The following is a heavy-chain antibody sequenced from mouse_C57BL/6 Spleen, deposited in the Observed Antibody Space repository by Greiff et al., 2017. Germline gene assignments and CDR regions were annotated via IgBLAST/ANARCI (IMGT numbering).Heavy chain of an antibody. CDR1: GFNIETTY. V-gene: IGHV14-3*01. D-gene: IGHD2-1*01. Sequence: VQLKQPVAGLVRPGASVTLSCTASGFNIETTYMHGVKQRPEQGLAWIGRLDPAHGNTKSAPKFQGKATITADPSSNTANLQLSSVTSEDTVIYYCARGNYYGNSDYAMDDGGQGTSVTVSS. J-gene: IGHJ4*01. CDR2: LDPAHGNT. CDR3: ARGNYYGNSDYAMDD.